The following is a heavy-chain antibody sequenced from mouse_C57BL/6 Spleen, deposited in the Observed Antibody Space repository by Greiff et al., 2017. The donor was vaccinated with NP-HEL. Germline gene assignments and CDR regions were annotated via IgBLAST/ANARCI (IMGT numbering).Heavy chain of an antibody. Sequence: VKLVESGPGLVQPSQSLSITCTVSGFSLTSYGVHWVRQSPGKGLEWLGVIWSGGSTDYNAAFISRLSISKDNSKSQVFFKMNSLQADDTAIYYCARKNYGSTYYYAMDYWGQGTSVTVSS. CDR1: GFSLTSYG. V-gene: IGHV2-2*01. CDR2: IWSGGST. D-gene: IGHD1-1*01. CDR3: ARKNYGSTYYYAMDY. J-gene: IGHJ4*01.